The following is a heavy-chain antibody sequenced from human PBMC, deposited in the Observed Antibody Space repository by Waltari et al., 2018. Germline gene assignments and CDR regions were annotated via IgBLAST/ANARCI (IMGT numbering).Heavy chain of an antibody. CDR1: GYTFTCYY. CDR2: INPNSGGT. D-gene: IGHD1-26*01. J-gene: IGHJ3*02. V-gene: IGHV1-2*02. Sequence: QVQLVQSGAEVKKPGASVKVSCKASGYTFTCYYMHWVRQAPGQGLEWMGWINPNSGGTNYAQKFQGRVTMTRDTSISTAYMELSRLRSDDTAVYYCAREWELLAWQGGGAFDIWGQGTMVTVSS. CDR3: AREWELLAWQGGGAFDI.